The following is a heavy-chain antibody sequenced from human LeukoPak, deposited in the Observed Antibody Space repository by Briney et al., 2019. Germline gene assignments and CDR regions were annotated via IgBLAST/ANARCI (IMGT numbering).Heavy chain of an antibody. CDR2: IYTTGST. V-gene: IGHV4-61*02. CDR1: GASISGGSYY. D-gene: IGHD3-10*02. J-gene: IGHJ3*02. CDR3: ARLRRDTDVPGAFDM. Sequence: SETLSLTCTVSGASISGGSYYWSWIRQPAGKGLEWIGRIYTTGSTNYNPSLKSRVTISVDTSKDQISLRLSSVTAADTAVYYCARLRRDTDVPGAFDMWGQGTMVTVSS.